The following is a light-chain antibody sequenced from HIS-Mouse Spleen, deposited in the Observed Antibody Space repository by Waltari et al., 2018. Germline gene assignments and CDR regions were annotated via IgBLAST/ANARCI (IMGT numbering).Light chain of an antibody. V-gene: IGKV1-5*03. J-gene: IGKJ5*01. CDR2: KAS. CDR1: QSISSW. Sequence: DIQMTQSPSTLSASVGDRVTITCRASQSISSWLAWYQQKPGKAPKLLIYKASSLESGVPSRFSGSGSGTEFTLTISSLQPEDIATYYCQQYDNLPPVITFGQGTRLEIK. CDR3: QQYDNLPPVIT.